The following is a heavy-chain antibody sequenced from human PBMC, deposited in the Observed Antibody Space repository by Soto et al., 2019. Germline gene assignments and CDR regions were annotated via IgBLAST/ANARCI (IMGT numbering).Heavy chain of an antibody. CDR1: EFTFSSYW. CDR2: LNEDGSFT. CDR3: ARDLSGLEDV. J-gene: IGHJ6*02. V-gene: IGHV3-74*03. Sequence: PGGSLRLSCVASEFTFSSYWMHWVRQVPGKGLVWVSRLNEDGSFTSYADSVKGRFSIFRDNAKKTLYLQMNSLSAEDSAVYYCARDLSGLEDVWGQGTTVTVSS. D-gene: IGHD1-1*01.